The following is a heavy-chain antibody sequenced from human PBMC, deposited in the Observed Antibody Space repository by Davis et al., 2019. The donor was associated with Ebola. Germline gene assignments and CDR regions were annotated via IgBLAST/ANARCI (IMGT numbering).Heavy chain of an antibody. CDR3: AREGCSSGHHCFDY. J-gene: IGHJ4*02. V-gene: IGHV3-30-3*01. D-gene: IGHD2-2*01. Sequence: PGGSLRLSCAASGFTFNNYAMSWVRQAPGKGLEWVAVISYDGSNKYYADSVKGRFTISRDNSKNTLYLQMNSLRAEDTAVYYCAREGCSSGHHCFDYWGQGTLVTVSS. CDR1: GFTFNNYA. CDR2: ISYDGSNK.